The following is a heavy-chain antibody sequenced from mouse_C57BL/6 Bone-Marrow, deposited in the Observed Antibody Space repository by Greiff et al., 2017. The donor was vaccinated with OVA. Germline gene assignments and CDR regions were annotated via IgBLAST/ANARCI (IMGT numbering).Heavy chain of an antibody. Sequence: QVQLQQPGAELVRPGSSVKLSCKASGYTFTSYWMHWVKQRPKQGLEWIGNIDPSDSETHYNQKFKDKATLTVDKSSSTAYMQLSSLTSEDSAVYYCARRGDYYGSSFDYWGQGTTLTVSS. CDR1: GYTFTSYW. D-gene: IGHD1-1*01. J-gene: IGHJ2*01. V-gene: IGHV1-52*01. CDR3: ARRGDYYGSSFDY. CDR2: IDPSDSET.